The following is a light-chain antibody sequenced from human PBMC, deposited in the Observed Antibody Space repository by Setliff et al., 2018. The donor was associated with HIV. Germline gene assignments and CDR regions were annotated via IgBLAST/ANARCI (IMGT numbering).Light chain of an antibody. J-gene: IGLJ1*01. CDR1: SSDVGGYTY. V-gene: IGLV2-14*01. CDR3: SSYTSSSLYV. Sequence: QSALTQPASVSGSPGQSITISCTGTSSDVGGYTYVSWYQQHPGKAPKLMICEVSNRPSGVSNRFSGSKSGNTASLTISGLQADDEADYYCSSYTSSSLYVFGTGTKGTVL. CDR2: EVS.